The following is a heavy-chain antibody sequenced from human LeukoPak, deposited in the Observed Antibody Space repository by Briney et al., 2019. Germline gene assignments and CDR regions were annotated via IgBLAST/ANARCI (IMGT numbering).Heavy chain of an antibody. V-gene: IGHV3-48*03. Sequence: QRGGSLRLSCAASGFTFSSYEMNWVRQAPGKGLEWVSYISSSGSTIYYADSVKGRFTISRDNAKNSLYLQMNSLRAEDTAVYYCARDGIAVAGLPDYFDYWGQGTLVTVSS. CDR2: ISSSGSTI. J-gene: IGHJ4*02. CDR1: GFTFSSYE. D-gene: IGHD6-19*01. CDR3: ARDGIAVAGLPDYFDY.